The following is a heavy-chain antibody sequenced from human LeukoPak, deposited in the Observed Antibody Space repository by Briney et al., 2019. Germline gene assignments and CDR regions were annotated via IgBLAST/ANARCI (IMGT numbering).Heavy chain of an antibody. CDR1: GFTFSSDW. CDR2: IKQDGSEK. V-gene: IGHV3-7*01. D-gene: IGHD3-22*01. CDR3: ARGEDSSGYYYENFQH. Sequence: TGGSLRLSWAASGFTFSSDWMSSVRQAPGKGLGWVANIKQDGSEKYYVDSVKRRFTISRDNAKNSLYLQMNSLRAEDTAVYYCARGEDSSGYYYENFQHWGQGTLVTVSS. J-gene: IGHJ1*01.